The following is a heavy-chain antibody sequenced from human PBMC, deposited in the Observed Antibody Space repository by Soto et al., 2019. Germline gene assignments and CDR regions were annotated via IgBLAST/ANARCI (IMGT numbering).Heavy chain of an antibody. D-gene: IGHD5-12*01. CDR1: GYSFTNYW. Sequence: GESLKISCKVSGYSFTNYWIGWVRQLPGKGLEWMGTIYPGDSDTKYSQSFRGQVTISADNSISTAYLQWSSLKASDTAVYYCARPTTASLYFDYWGQGTLVTVLL. CDR3: ARPTTASLYFDY. CDR2: IYPGDSDT. J-gene: IGHJ4*02. V-gene: IGHV5-51*01.